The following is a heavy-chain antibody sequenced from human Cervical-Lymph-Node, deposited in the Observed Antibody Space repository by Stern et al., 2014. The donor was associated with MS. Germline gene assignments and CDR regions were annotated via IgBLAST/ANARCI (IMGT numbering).Heavy chain of an antibody. D-gene: IGHD5-24*01. V-gene: IGHV3-21*01. Sequence: QLVQSGGGLVKPGGSLRLSCAASGFTFSSYSMNWVRQAPGKGLEWVSSISSSSSYIYYADSVKGRFTISRDNAKNSLYLQMNSLRAEDTAAYYCARLAADGYNQGDFDYWGQGTLVTVSS. CDR1: GFTFSSYS. CDR2: ISSSSSYI. CDR3: ARLAADGYNQGDFDY. J-gene: IGHJ4*02.